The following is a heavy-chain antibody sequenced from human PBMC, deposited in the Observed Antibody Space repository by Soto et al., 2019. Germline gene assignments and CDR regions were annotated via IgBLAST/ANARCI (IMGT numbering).Heavy chain of an antibody. CDR3: ARRVVAAAGSLRYYYGMDV. J-gene: IGHJ6*02. CDR1: GYSFTSYW. V-gene: IGHV5-10-1*01. CDR2: IDPSDSYT. D-gene: IGHD6-13*01. Sequence: PGESLKISCKGSGYSFTSYWISWVRQMPGKGLEWMGRIDPSDSYTNYSPSFQGHVTISADKSISTAYLQWSSLKASDTAMYYCARRVVAAAGSLRYYYGMDVWGQGTTVTVSS.